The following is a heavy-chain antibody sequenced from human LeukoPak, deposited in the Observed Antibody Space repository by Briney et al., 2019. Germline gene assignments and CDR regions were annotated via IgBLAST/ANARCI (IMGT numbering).Heavy chain of an antibody. J-gene: IGHJ6*02. CDR3: ARGNYDIFNYYGMDV. D-gene: IGHD3-9*01. V-gene: IGHV4-31*03. CDR2: IYYSGST. Sequence: SQTLSLTCTVSGGSISSGGYYWSWIRQHPGKGLEWIGYIYYSGSTYYNPSLKSRVTISVDTSKNQFSLRLSSVTAADTAVYYCARGNYDIFNYYGMDVWGQGTTVTVSS. CDR1: GGSISSGGYY.